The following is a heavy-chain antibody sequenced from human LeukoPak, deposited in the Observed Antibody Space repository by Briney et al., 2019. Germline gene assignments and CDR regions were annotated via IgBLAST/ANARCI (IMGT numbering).Heavy chain of an antibody. CDR1: GFTFSSYA. CDR2: ISYDGSNK. Sequence: GGSLRLSCAASGFTFSSYAMHWVRQAPGKGLEWVAVISYDGSNKYYADSVKGRFTISRDNSKNTLYLQMNSLRAEDTAVYYCARTNPIVVVPAEIGYWGQGTLVTVSS. V-gene: IGHV3-30*01. J-gene: IGHJ4*02. D-gene: IGHD2-2*01. CDR3: ARTNPIVVVPAEIGY.